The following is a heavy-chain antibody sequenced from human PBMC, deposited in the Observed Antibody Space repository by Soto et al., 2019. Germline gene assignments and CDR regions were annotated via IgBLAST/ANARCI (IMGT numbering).Heavy chain of an antibody. Sequence: QVQLVESGGGLVKPGGSLRLSCAASGFTFSDYYMSWIRQALGKGLAWVSYISSSGSTIYYADSVKGRFTISRDNAKNSLYLQMNSLRGEDTAVYYWARDIIITFGGVIVTGGFDYWGQGTLVTVSS. J-gene: IGHJ4*02. CDR2: ISSSGSTI. CDR3: ARDIIITFGGVIVTGGFDY. V-gene: IGHV3-11*01. CDR1: GFTFSDYY. D-gene: IGHD3-16*02.